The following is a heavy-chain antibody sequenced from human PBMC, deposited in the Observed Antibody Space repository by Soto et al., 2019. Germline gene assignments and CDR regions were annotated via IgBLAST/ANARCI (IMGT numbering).Heavy chain of an antibody. J-gene: IGHJ4*02. CDR1: GVSVSSGSYY. V-gene: IGHV4-61*01. Sequence: PSETLSLTCAVSGVSVSSGSYYWSWIRQPPGKGLEFIGYIYYDEDTKYNPSLKSRVTISLDTSKNQFSLKLSSVTAADTAVYYCVRLRPSDDSTLYYFDHWGQGSLVTSPQ. CDR2: IYYDEDT. CDR3: VRLRPSDDSTLYYFDH. D-gene: IGHD2-21*02.